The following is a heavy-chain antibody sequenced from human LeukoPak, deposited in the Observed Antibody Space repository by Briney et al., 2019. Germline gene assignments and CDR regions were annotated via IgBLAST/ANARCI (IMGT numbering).Heavy chain of an antibody. V-gene: IGHV3-7*05. CDR2: IKQDGSEK. D-gene: IGHD1-26*01. CDR3: ARDLLVVGDAFDI. J-gene: IGHJ3*02. CDR1: GFTFSSYW. Sequence: PGGSLRLSCAASGFTFSSYWMXXXXQAPGKXLXXXANIKQDGSEKYYVDSVKGRFTISRDNAKNSLYLQMNSLRAEDTAVYYCARDLLVVGDAFDIWGQGTMVTVSS.